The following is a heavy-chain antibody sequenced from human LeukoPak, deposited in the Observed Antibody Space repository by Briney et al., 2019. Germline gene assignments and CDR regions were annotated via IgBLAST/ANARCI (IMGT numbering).Heavy chain of an antibody. CDR3: ARAHSGDAFDI. CDR1: GGTFSSYA. D-gene: IGHD1-26*01. J-gene: IGHJ3*02. Sequence: SVKVSCKASGGTFSSYAISWVRQAPGQGLEWMGRIIPILGMTNYAEKFQGKVTITADKSTTTAYMELSSLRSEDTAVYYCARAHSGDAFDIWGQGTMVSVSS. CDR2: IIPILGMT. V-gene: IGHV1-69*04.